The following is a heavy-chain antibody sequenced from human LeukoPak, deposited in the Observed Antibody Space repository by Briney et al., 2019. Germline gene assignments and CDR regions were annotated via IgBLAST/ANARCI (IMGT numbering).Heavy chain of an antibody. D-gene: IGHD6-19*01. CDR3: ARKTSSGFLWFDP. CDR1: GYTFTSYD. V-gene: IGHV1-8*03. CDR2: MNPNSGNT. Sequence: ASVKVSCKASGYTFTSYDINWVRQATGQGLEWMGWMNPNSGNTGYAQKFQGRVTITRNTSISTAYMELRSLRSDDTAVYYCARKTSSGFLWFDPWGQGTLVTVSS. J-gene: IGHJ5*02.